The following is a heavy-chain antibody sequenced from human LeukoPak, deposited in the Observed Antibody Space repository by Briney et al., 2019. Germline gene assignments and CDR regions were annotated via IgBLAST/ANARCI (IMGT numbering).Heavy chain of an antibody. CDR2: IRGSGGST. CDR1: GFTFSSYA. Sequence: GGSLRLSCAASGFTFSSYAMSWVRQAPGKGLEWVSAIRGSGGSTYYADSVKGRFTISRDNSKNTLYLQMNSLRAEDTAVYYCAKAGYCSSTSCYYYYYMDVWGKGTTVTVSS. V-gene: IGHV3-23*01. J-gene: IGHJ6*03. D-gene: IGHD2-2*01. CDR3: AKAGYCSSTSCYYYYYMDV.